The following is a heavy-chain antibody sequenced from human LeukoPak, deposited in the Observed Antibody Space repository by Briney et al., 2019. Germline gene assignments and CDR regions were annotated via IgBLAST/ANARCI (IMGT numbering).Heavy chain of an antibody. CDR1: GFTFSSYA. D-gene: IGHD6-13*01. CDR2: ISYDGSNK. CDR3: ARVIAAHY. V-gene: IGHV3-30-3*01. J-gene: IGHJ4*02. Sequence: PGGSLRLSCAASGFTFSSYAMHWVRQAPGKGLEWVAVISYDGSNKYYADSVKGRFTISRDNSKNTLYLQMNSLRAEDTAVYYCARVIAAHYWGQGTLVTVS.